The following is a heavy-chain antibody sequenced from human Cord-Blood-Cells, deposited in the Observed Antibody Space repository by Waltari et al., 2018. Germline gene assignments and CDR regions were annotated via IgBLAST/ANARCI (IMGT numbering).Heavy chain of an antibody. V-gene: IGHV2-26*01. D-gene: IGHD3-3*01. CDR1: GFPLRNARLG. Sequence: QVTLKESGPFLVKPTETLTLTCTVSGFPLRNARLGVRWSRHPPGKALEWLAHIFSNDEKSYSTSLKSKLTISKDTSKSQVVLTMTNMDPVDTATYYCARTTDGDFWSGYDAFDIWGQGTMVTVSS. CDR2: IFSNDEK. CDR3: ARTTDGDFWSGYDAFDI. J-gene: IGHJ3*02.